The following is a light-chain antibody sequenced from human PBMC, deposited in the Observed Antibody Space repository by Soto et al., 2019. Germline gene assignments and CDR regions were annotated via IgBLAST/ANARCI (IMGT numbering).Light chain of an antibody. CDR1: QSVSSN. CDR3: QQYNNWPPEYT. Sequence: EIVMTQSPATLSVSPGERATLSCRASQSVSSNLAWYQQKPGQAPRLLIYGASTRATGIPARFSGSGSGTEFTLTICSLQSEDFAFYYCQQYNNWPPEYTFGQGTKLAIK. J-gene: IGKJ2*01. V-gene: IGKV3-15*01. CDR2: GAS.